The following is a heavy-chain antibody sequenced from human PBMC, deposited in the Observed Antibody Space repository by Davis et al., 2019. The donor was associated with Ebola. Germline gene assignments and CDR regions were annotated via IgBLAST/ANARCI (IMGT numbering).Heavy chain of an antibody. CDR1: GGSLSSDNYY. V-gene: IGHV4-39*07. J-gene: IGHJ6*02. D-gene: IGHD3-9*01. CDR2: MYYIGTT. Sequence: MPGGSLRLSCSVSGGSLSSDNYYWAWIRQPPGKGLEWIGNMYYIGTTYYNPSVKGRVTISVDTSKSQLSLELSSVTAADTAVYYCARAKYYDILTGLLYYYYGMDVWGQGTTVTVSS. CDR3: ARAKYYDILTGLLYYYYGMDV.